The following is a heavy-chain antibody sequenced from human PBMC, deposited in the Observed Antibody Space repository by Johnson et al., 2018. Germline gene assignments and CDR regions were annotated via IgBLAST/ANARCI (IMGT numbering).Heavy chain of an antibody. J-gene: IGHJ3*02. CDR1: GFTFSSYT. CDR3: ASHTHVSGGSCYPGTAFDI. Sequence: VQLVESGGGVVQPGRSLRLSCAASGFTFSSYTMHWVRQAPGKGLEWVALISYDGSSKYYADSVKGRFTISRDNYKNTLYLQMNSLRDEDTAGYYCASHTHVSGGSCYPGTAFDIWGQGTMFTVSS. CDR2: ISYDGSSK. V-gene: IGHV3-30-3*01. D-gene: IGHD2-15*01.